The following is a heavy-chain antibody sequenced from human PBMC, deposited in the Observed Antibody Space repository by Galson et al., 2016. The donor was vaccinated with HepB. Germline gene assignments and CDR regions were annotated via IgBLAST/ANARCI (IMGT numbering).Heavy chain of an antibody. Sequence: TLSLTCTVSGAYINSGGFYWTWIRHHPGQGLQWIAYIDYSGKTAYNPSLQSRISISMDTSNDQFSLKLTSMTAADTAVYYCARMRTLYYGWGTGPKHYYYMDVWGKGTTVTVSS. CDR1: GAYINSGGFY. CDR2: IDYSGKT. J-gene: IGHJ6*03. V-gene: IGHV4-31*03. D-gene: IGHD3-10*01. CDR3: ARMRTLYYGWGTGPKHYYYMDV.